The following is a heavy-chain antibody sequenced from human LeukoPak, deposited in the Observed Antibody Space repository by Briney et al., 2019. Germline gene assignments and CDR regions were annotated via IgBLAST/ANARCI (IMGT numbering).Heavy chain of an antibody. CDR3: ARRSPWAPYNWFDP. CDR2: INHSGST. CDR1: GGSFSGYY. V-gene: IGHV4-34*01. D-gene: IGHD3-16*01. Sequence: SETLSLTCAVYGGSFSGYYWSWIRQPPGKGPEWIGEINHSGSTNYNPSLKSRVTISVDTSKNQFSLKLSSVTAADTAVYYCARRSPWAPYNWFDPWGQGTLVTVSS. J-gene: IGHJ5*02.